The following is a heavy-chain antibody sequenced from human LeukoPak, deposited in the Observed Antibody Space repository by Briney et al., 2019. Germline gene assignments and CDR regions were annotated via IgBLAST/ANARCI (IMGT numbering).Heavy chain of an antibody. Sequence: GGSLRLSCAASGFTFSSYWMHWVRQAPGKGLVWVTRINSDGSSTNYADSVKGRFTISRDNAKNTLYLQMDSLRAEDTAVYYCARALTTSTTVTTGYWGQGILVTVSS. V-gene: IGHV3-74*01. D-gene: IGHD4-17*01. CDR1: GFTFSSYW. CDR3: ARALTTSTTVTTGY. J-gene: IGHJ4*02. CDR2: INSDGSST.